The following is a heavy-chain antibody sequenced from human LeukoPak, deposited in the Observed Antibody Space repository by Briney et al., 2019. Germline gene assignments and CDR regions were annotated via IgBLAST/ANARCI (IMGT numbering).Heavy chain of an antibody. CDR3: LRTNYYGSSGQDAFDI. J-gene: IGHJ3*02. D-gene: IGHD3-22*01. CDR2: MNPNSGNT. Sequence: ASVKVSCKASGYTFTSYDINWVRQATGQGLEWMGWMNPNSGNTGYALKFQGRVTMTRNTSISTAYMELSSLRSEDTAVYYCLRTNYYGSSGQDAFDIWGQGTMVTVSS. V-gene: IGHV1-8*01. CDR1: GYTFTSYD.